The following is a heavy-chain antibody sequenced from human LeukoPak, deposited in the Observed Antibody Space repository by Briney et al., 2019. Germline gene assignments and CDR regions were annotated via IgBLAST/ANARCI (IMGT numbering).Heavy chain of an antibody. D-gene: IGHD5-24*01. CDR3: IRIDGWPDY. Sequence: GGSLRLSCAASGFTFGNYWMHWVRKVPGKGLVWVSLINTDGSTTNYADSVKGRFTISRDNAKNTLFLQINSLRAEDTGIYYCIRIDGWPDYWGRGTLVTVSS. J-gene: IGHJ4*02. V-gene: IGHV3-74*01. CDR1: GFTFGNYW. CDR2: INTDGSTT.